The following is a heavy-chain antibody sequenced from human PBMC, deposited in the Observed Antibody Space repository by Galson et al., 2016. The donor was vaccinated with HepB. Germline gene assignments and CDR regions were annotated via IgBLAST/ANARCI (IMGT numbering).Heavy chain of an antibody. CDR2: IGGSGPDI. D-gene: IGHD2-21*01. Sequence: SLRLSCAASGFTLSDYSMNWVRQAPGTGLVWLSYIGGSGPDIYYADSVRGRFSISRDNTKNSLFLQMSGLRVEDSGIYYCVRQDVVEIFSLGMDVWGRGTTVTFS. CDR1: GFTLSDYS. V-gene: IGHV3-11*01. J-gene: IGHJ6*02. CDR3: VRQDVVEIFSLGMDV.